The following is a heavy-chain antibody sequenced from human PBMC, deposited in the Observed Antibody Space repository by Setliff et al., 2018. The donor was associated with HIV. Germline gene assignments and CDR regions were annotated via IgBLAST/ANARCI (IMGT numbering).Heavy chain of an antibody. J-gene: IGHJ4*02. CDR3: ARGGTAAAGYFDN. CDR1: GGSISSHY. CDR2: ISYSGIS. Sequence: SETLSLTCTVSGGSISSHYWSWIRQPPGRGPEWIGYISYSGISNYNPSLKSRVTIPIDTPRNQFSLKLSSVTAADTAVYYCARGGTAAAGYFDNWGQGTQVTVSS. V-gene: IGHV4-59*11. D-gene: IGHD6-13*01.